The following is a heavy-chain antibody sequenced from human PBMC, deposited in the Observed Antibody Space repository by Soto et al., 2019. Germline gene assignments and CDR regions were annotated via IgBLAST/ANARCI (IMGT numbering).Heavy chain of an antibody. CDR2: INAGNGNT. CDR3: ARGDYYDIRDC. D-gene: IGHD3-22*01. Sequence: QVQLVQSGAEVKKPGASVKVSCKASGYTFTNYAMHWVRQAPGQRLEWMGWINAGNGNTKYSQKFQGRVTITRDTSASTAYMELSTLRSEDTAVYYCARGDYYDIRDCWGQGTLVTVSS. J-gene: IGHJ4*02. CDR1: GYTFTNYA. V-gene: IGHV1-3*01.